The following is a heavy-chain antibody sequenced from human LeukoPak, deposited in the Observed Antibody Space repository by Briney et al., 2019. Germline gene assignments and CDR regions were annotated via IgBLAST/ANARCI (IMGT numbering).Heavy chain of an antibody. CDR1: GFTFDDYG. J-gene: IGHJ6*02. CDR2: IKSKTDGGTT. CDR3: TTSYNYYDILTGYEKAYYGMDV. V-gene: IGHV3-15*07. Sequence: GGPLRLSCAASGFTSGFTFDDYGMNWVRQAPGKGLEWVGRIKSKTDGGTTDYAAPVKGRFTISRDDSKNTLYLQMNSLKTEDTAVYYCTTSYNYYDILTGYEKAYYGMDVWGQGTTVTVSS. D-gene: IGHD3-9*01.